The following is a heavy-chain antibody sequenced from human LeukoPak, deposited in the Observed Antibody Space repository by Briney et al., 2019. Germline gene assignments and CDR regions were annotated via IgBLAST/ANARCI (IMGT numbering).Heavy chain of an antibody. CDR1: GFTVSSNY. CDR3: ARAYSSSWYEIDY. V-gene: IGHV3-66*01. D-gene: IGHD6-13*01. J-gene: IGHJ4*02. Sequence: GGSLRLSCAASGFTVSSNYMSWVRQAPGKGLEWVSVIYSGGSTYYADSVKGRFTISRDNSKNTLYLQMNSLRAEDTAVYYCARAYSSSWYEIDYWGQGTLVTVSS. CDR2: IYSGGST.